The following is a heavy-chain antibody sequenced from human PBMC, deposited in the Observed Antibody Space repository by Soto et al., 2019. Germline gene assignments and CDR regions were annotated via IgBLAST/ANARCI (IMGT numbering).Heavy chain of an antibody. CDR3: AKGVAYYGSGSPLL. J-gene: IGHJ4*02. D-gene: IGHD3-10*01. V-gene: IGHV3-30*18. Sequence: GGSLRLSCAASGFTFSSYGMHWVRQAPGKGLEWVAVISYDGSNKYYADSVKGRFTISRDNSKNTLYLQMNSLRAEDTAVYYCAKGVAYYGSGSPLLWGQGTLVTVSS. CDR2: ISYDGSNK. CDR1: GFTFSSYG.